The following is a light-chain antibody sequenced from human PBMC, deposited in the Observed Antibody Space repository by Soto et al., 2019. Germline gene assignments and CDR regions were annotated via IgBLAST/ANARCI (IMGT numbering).Light chain of an antibody. CDR3: QQRSNGPFYT. J-gene: IGKJ2*01. V-gene: IGKV3-11*01. Sequence: EIVLTQSPATLSLSPGERATLSCRASQSVSSYLAWYEQKPGQAPRLLIYEASNRATGIPARFSGSGSGTDFTLTISSLEPEDFAVYYRQQRSNGPFYTFGQGTKLEIK. CDR1: QSVSSY. CDR2: EAS.